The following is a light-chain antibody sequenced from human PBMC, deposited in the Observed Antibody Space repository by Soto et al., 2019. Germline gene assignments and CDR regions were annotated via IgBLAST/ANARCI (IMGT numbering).Light chain of an antibody. CDR3: LLYYGAAVV. CDR1: TGSVTSAHY. CDR2: STD. V-gene: IGLV7-43*01. Sequence: QTVVTQEPSLTVSPGGTVTLTCASSTGSVTSAHYPNWFQQKPGQAPRSLIYSTDNKHSWTPARFSGSLLGGKAALTLSSGQPADEADHSCLLYYGAAVVFGGGTKLTVL. J-gene: IGLJ2*01.